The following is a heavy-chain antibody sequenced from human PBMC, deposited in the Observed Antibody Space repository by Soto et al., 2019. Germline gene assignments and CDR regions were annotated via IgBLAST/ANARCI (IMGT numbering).Heavy chain of an antibody. Sequence: EVQLLESGGGLVQPGGSLRLSCAASGFTFSSYAMSWVRQAPGKGLEWVSAISGSGGSTYYVDSVKGRFTISRDNAKNTLYLQTNSLRAEATAVYYCEKDDHYLGGYALDYWGQETQVTFSS. CDR3: EKDDHYLGGYALDY. J-gene: IGHJ4*02. CDR1: GFTFSSYA. CDR2: ISGSGGST. D-gene: IGHD3-16*01. V-gene: IGHV3-23*01.